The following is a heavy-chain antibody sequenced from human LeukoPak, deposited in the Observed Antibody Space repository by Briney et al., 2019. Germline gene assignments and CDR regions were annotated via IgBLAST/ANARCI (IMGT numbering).Heavy chain of an antibody. V-gene: IGHV3-7*01. CDR3: AREGFAAASDI. Sequence: PGGSLRLSCAASGFTFTSHGMSWVRQAPGKGLEWVANIKQDGSEKNYVDSVKGRFTISRDNAKNSMYLQMNSLRAEDTAVYYCAREGFAAASDIWGQGTMVTVSS. CDR1: GFTFTSHG. D-gene: IGHD2-15*01. J-gene: IGHJ3*02. CDR2: IKQDGSEK.